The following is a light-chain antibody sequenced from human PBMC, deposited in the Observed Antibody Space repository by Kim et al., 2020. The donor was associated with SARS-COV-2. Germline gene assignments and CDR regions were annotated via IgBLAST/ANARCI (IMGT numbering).Light chain of an antibody. CDR2: DAS. V-gene: IGKV3-11*01. Sequence: LSLPPGERPTLSCRARQSFSCYLAWYQQKPGQAPRLLFYDASNRATGIPARFSGSGSGTDFTLTISSLEPEDFAVYYCQQRSKLTFGGGTKVDIK. J-gene: IGKJ4*01. CDR3: QQRSKLT. CDR1: QSFSCY.